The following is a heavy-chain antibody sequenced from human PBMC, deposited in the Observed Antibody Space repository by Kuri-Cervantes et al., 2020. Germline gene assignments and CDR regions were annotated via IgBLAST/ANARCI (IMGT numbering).Heavy chain of an antibody. CDR1: GFTFSSFA. Sequence: GESLKISCAASGFTFSSFAMSWVRQAPGKGLEWVSGILTSGSDNTYYAHSVKGRFTISRDNSKNTLYLQMNSLRAEDTAVYYCAKEVDKTTVTIDYWGQGTLVTVSS. J-gene: IGHJ4*02. CDR2: ILTSGSDNT. V-gene: IGHV3-23*01. D-gene: IGHD4-17*01. CDR3: AKEVDKTTVTIDY.